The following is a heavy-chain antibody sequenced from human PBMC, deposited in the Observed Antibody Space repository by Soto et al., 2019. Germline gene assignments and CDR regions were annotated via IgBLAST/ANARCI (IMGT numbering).Heavy chain of an antibody. D-gene: IGHD4-17*01. CDR3: ARAMAGGDYLYGMDV. J-gene: IGHJ6*02. CDR1: GFTFSSYG. CDR2: IWYDGSNK. V-gene: IGHV3-33*01. Sequence: QVQLVESGGGVVQPGMSLRLSCAASGFTFSSYGMHWVRQAPGKGLEWVAVIWYDGSNKYYADSVKGRFTISRDNSKNTLYLQMNSLRAEDTAVYYCARAMAGGDYLYGMDVWGQGTTVTVSS.